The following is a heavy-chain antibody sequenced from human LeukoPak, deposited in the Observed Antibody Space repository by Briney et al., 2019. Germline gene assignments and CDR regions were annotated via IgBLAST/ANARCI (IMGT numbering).Heavy chain of an antibody. V-gene: IGHV4-59*01. CDR1: GGSISSYY. Sequence: SETLSLTCTVSGGSISSYYWSWIRQPPGKGLEWIGYISYSGRTNYNPSLKSRVSISIDTSKNQVSLKLTYVTSADTAVYYCARDVPVQTSNAFDIWGLGTMVTVSS. CDR2: ISYSGRT. J-gene: IGHJ3*02. D-gene: IGHD1-1*01. CDR3: ARDVPVQTSNAFDI.